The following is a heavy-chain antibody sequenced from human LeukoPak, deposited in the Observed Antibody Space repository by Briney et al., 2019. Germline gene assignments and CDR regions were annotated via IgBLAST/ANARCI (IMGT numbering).Heavy chain of an antibody. CDR2: IKQDASEK. J-gene: IGHJ4*02. V-gene: IGHV3-7*01. CDR3: ARCYASGSYGIDY. D-gene: IGHD3-10*01. Sequence: TGGSLRLSCAASGFTFSNYWMRWVRQAPGKGLEWVANIKQDASEKYYVDSVKGRFTVSRDNAKNSLSLQMDSLGAEDTAVYYCARCYASGSYGIDYWGQGTLVTVSS. CDR1: GFTFSNYW.